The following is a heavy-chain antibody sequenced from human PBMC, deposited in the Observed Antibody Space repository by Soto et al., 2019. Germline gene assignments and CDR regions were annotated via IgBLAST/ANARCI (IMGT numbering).Heavy chain of an antibody. CDR1: GYSFTSYW. D-gene: IGHD3-10*01. V-gene: IGHV5-51*01. CDR3: ARLPYYNYYGSGMHYYGMDV. Sequence: GESLKISCKGSGYSFTSYWIGWVRQMPGKGLEWMGIIYPGDSDTRYSPSFQGQVTISADKSISTAYLQWSSLKASDTAMYYCARLPYYNYYGSGMHYYGMDVWGQGTTVTVSS. J-gene: IGHJ6*02. CDR2: IYPGDSDT.